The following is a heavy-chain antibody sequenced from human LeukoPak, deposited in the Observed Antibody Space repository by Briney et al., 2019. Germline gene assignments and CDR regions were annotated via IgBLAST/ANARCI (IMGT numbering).Heavy chain of an antibody. CDR1: GGSLNGHY. J-gene: IGHJ5*02. D-gene: IGHD2-8*01. CDR2: GSDSGGT. Sequence: SETLSLTCAVYGGSLNGHYWSWIRQPPGKGLEWIGEGSDSGGTKFNPSLKSRVTISADTSKNQFSLKLTSVTAADTAVYYCAKNGQSGFSFDPWGQGTLVTVSS. V-gene: IGHV4-34*01. CDR3: AKNGQSGFSFDP.